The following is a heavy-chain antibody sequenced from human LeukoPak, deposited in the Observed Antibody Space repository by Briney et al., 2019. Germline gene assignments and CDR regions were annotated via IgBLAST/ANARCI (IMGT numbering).Heavy chain of an antibody. J-gene: IGHJ6*02. CDR1: GGSISSYY. Sequence: SETLSLTCTVSGGSISSYYWSWIRQPPGKGLEWIGEINHSGSTNYNPSLKSRVTISVDTSKNQFSLKLSSVTAADTAVYYCARFMVRGVTNYYYYYYGMDVWGQGTTVTVSS. V-gene: IGHV4-34*01. D-gene: IGHD3-10*01. CDR3: ARFMVRGVTNYYYYYYGMDV. CDR2: INHSGST.